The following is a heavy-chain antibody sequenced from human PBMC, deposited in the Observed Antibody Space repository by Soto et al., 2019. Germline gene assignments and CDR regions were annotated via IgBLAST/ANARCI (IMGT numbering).Heavy chain of an antibody. Sequence: SETLSLTCTVSGDSMGTGGHYYNWIRQVPGKGLEWIGYIYYSGAYHKPSLESRVTMSVDRSKNLFSLKLSSLTAADTAIYFCARATRVTTSGTTAYYFDYWGQGTLVTVSS. CDR3: ARATRVTTSGTTAYYFDY. CDR1: GDSMGTGGHY. D-gene: IGHD4-4*01. J-gene: IGHJ4*02. V-gene: IGHV4-31*03. CDR2: IYYSGA.